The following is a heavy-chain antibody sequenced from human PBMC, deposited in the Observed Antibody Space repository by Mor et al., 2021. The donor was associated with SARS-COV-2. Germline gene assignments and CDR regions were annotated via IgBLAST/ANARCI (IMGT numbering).Heavy chain of an antibody. CDR3: ARPRGYCSSTSCYHPRNQRNDAFDI. Sequence: YNPSLKSRVTISVDTSKNQFSLKLSSVTAADTAVYYCARPRGYCSSTSCYHPRNQRNDAFDIWGQGTMVTVS. J-gene: IGHJ3*02. D-gene: IGHD2-2*01. V-gene: IGHV4-34*01.